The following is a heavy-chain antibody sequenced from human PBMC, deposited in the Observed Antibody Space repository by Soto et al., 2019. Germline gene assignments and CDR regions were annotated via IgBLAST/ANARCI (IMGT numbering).Heavy chain of an antibody. Sequence: GGSLRLSCAASGFTFSSYAMSWVRQAPGKGMEWDSAISGNGGSTYYADTEKGRFTISRDNSKNTLYQQKNNLRAEDTSVYFCVKVLIFVGAGTYYYYGMDVWGQGTTVTVSS. CDR2: ISGNGGST. CDR1: GFTFSSYA. J-gene: IGHJ6*02. V-gene: IGHV3-23*01. CDR3: VKVLIFVGAGTYYYYGMDV. D-gene: IGHD1-26*01.